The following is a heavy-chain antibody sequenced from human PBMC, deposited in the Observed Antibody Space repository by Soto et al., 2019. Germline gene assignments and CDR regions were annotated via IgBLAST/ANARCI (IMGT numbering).Heavy chain of an antibody. CDR3: AKGRGSGWAWYFDN. D-gene: IGHD6-19*01. CDR1: GFTFSSYG. CDR2: IWYDGSNK. Sequence: PGGSLRLSCAASGFTFSSYGVHWVRQAPGKGLEWVAVIWYDGSNKYYADSVKGRFTISRDNSKNTLYLQMNSRRGEDTAVYYCAKGRGSGWAWYFDNWGQGTLGTVSS. V-gene: IGHV3-33*06. J-gene: IGHJ4*02.